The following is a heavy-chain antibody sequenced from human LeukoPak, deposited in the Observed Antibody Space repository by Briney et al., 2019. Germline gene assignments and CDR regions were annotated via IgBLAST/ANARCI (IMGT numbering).Heavy chain of an antibody. CDR1: GYTFTGYY. CDR3: ARGGYQLLWYWFDP. V-gene: IGHV1-2*05. J-gene: IGHJ5*02. D-gene: IGHD2-2*01. Sequence: ASVKVSCKASGYTFTGYYMHWVRQAPGQGLEWMGRINPNSGGTNYAQKFQGRVTMTRDTSISTAYMELGRLRTDDTGVYYCARGGYQLLWYWFDPWGQGTLVTVSS. CDR2: INPNSGGT.